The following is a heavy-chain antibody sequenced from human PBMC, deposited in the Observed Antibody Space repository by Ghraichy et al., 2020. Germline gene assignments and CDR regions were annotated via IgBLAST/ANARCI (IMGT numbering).Heavy chain of an antibody. V-gene: IGHV3-11*06. CDR1: GFTFSDYY. CDR3: ARDFEQLWLQHYYYYMDV. CDR2: ISSSSSYT. D-gene: IGHD5-18*01. Sequence: GGSLRLSCAASGFTFSDYYMSWIRQAPGKGLEWVSYISSSSSYTNYADSVKGRFTISRDNAKNSLYLQMNSLRAEDTAVYYCARDFEQLWLQHYYYYMDVWGKGTTVTVSS. J-gene: IGHJ6*03.